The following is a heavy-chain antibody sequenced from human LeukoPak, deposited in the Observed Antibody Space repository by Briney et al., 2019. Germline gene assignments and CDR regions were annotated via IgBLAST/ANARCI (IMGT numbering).Heavy chain of an antibody. J-gene: IGHJ3*02. CDR3: ATESRWRSHYFDAGVDGFDI. Sequence: GGSLRLSCAASGFSFSNYSMNWVRQAPGKGLEWVSPISSTSRNINYADSVKGRFTISRDNAKNSLYLQMDSLRAEDTALYYCATESRWRSHYFDAGVDGFDIWGQGTMVTVSS. D-gene: IGHD3-9*01. V-gene: IGHV3-21*01. CDR1: GFSFSNYS. CDR2: ISSTSRNI.